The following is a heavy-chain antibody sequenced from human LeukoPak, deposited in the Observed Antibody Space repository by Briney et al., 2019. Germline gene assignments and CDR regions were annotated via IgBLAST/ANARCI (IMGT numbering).Heavy chain of an antibody. V-gene: IGHV1-2*02. Sequence: ASVRVSCKASGYTFTVYYMHWVRQAPGQALEWMGWINPNSGGTNYAQKFQGRVTMTRDTSISTAYMELSRLRSDDTAVYYCAREWVAVAGHGFDYWGQGTLVTVSS. CDR2: INPNSGGT. J-gene: IGHJ4*02. CDR3: AREWVAVAGHGFDY. CDR1: GYTFTVYY. D-gene: IGHD6-19*01.